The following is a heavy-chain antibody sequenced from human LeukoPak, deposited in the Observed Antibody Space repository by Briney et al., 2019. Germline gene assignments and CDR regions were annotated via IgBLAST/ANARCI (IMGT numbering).Heavy chain of an antibody. CDR1: GGSTSSYY. J-gene: IGHJ5*02. CDR2: IYTSGST. CDR3: ARRSRKLRYFDWSPIQSCGWFDP. V-gene: IGHV4-4*07. Sequence: PSETLSLTCTVSGGSTSSYYWSWIRQPAAKGLEWIGRIYTSGSTNYNPSLKSRVTISVDTSKNQFSLKLSSVTAADTAVYYCARRSRKLRYFDWSPIQSCGWFDPWGQGTLVTVSS. D-gene: IGHD3-9*01.